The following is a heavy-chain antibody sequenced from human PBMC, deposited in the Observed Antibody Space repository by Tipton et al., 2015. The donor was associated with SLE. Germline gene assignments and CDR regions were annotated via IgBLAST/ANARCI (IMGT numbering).Heavy chain of an antibody. V-gene: IGHV4-61*01. CDR1: GYSISSGFH. Sequence: GLVKPSETLSLICAVSGYSISSGFHWGWIRQPPGKGLEWIGYIYYSGSISYNPSLKSRVTISVDTSKNQFSLKLSSVTAADTAVYYCARERGDAFDIWGQGTMVTVSS. CDR2: IYYSGSI. J-gene: IGHJ3*02. CDR3: ARERGDAFDI. D-gene: IGHD3-10*01.